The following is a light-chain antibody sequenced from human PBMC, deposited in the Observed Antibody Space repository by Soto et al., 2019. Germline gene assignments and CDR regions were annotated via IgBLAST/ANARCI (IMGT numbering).Light chain of an antibody. V-gene: IGKV1-27*01. CDR1: LAISSY. Sequence: DIQLTQSPSSLSASVGARVTITCRASLAISSYLAWYQQKPGKVPELLIYATSTLQSGAPSRFSGSGSGTDFTLTISSLQPEDVATYYCHKYNHALTFGGGTKVEIK. CDR2: ATS. CDR3: HKYNHALT. J-gene: IGKJ4*01.